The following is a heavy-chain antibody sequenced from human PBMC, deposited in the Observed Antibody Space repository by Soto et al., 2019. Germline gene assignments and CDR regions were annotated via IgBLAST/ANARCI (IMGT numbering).Heavy chain of an antibody. CDR1: GFTFSSYA. CDR3: AMHIPNLKKYQPTEGAY. CDR2: ISGSGGST. Sequence: EVQLLESGGGLVQPGGSLRLSCAASGFTFSSYAMSWVRQAPGKGLEWVSAISGSGGSTYYADSVKGRFTISRDNTKNTLYLQMNSRRAEDTAVYYCAMHIPNLKKYQPTEGAYWGQGTLVTVSS. D-gene: IGHD2-2*01. V-gene: IGHV3-23*01. J-gene: IGHJ4*02.